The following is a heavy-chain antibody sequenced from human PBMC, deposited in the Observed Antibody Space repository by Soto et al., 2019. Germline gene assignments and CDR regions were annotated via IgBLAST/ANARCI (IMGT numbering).Heavy chain of an antibody. D-gene: IGHD3-16*01. V-gene: IGHV1-18*01. CDR3: AMVDVYVTPSPQDV. J-gene: IGHJ6*02. CDR2: INTYNGNT. CDR1: GYTFTRYG. Sequence: QVQLVQSGAEVKNPGASVKVSCKASGYTFTRYGIGWARQAPGQGLEWMGWINTYNGNTNYAQNVQGRVTLTTDTAXSTAYMELRSLRSNDTAIYYCAMVDVYVTPSPQDVWDQGTTVIVSS.